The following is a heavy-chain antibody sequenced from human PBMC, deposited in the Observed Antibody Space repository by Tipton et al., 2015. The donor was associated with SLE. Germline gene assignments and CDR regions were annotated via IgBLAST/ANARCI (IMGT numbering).Heavy chain of an antibody. V-gene: IGHV4-59*01. Sequence: LSLTCTVSGGSISSYYWSWIRQPPGKGLEWIAYIYSGGSTNYNPSLKSRVTISIDTSKNQFSLKLTSVTAADTAVYYCARDLNCSGSSCNSVGWFDPWGQGTLVTVSS. D-gene: IGHD2-15*01. CDR1: GGSISSYY. J-gene: IGHJ5*02. CDR2: IYSGGST. CDR3: ARDLNCSGSSCNSVGWFDP.